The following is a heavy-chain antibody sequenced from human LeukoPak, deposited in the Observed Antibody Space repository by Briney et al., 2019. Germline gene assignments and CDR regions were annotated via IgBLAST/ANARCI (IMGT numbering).Heavy chain of an antibody. CDR2: IYHSGSS. D-gene: IGHD7-27*01. CDR3: ARAGDLYYYMDV. Sequence: SETLSLTCIVSGYSISSGSYWGWIRQPPGKGLEWIGSIYHSGSSYYNPSLKSRVTISADTSTNQFSLKLSSVTAADTAVYFCARAGDLYYYMDVWGKGTTVTVSS. CDR1: GYSISSGSY. J-gene: IGHJ6*03. V-gene: IGHV4-38-2*02.